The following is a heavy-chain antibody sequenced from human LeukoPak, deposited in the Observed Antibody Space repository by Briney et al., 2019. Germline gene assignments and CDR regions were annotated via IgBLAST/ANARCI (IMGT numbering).Heavy chain of an antibody. CDR3: AKRPGSSGWDTNDY. V-gene: IGHV3-23*01. Sequence: GGSLRLSCAASGFTFSGYAMSWVRQAPGKGLEWVSAISGSGGSTYYADSVKGRFTISRDNSKNTLYLQMNSLRAEDTAVYYCAKRPGSSGWDTNDYWGQGTLVTVSS. CDR2: ISGSGGST. J-gene: IGHJ4*02. CDR1: GFTFSGYA. D-gene: IGHD6-19*01.